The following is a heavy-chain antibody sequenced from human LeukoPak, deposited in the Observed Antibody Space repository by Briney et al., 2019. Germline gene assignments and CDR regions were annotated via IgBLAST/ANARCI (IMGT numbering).Heavy chain of an antibody. V-gene: IGHV1-69*05. CDR1: GYTFTSYG. J-gene: IGHJ4*02. CDR2: IIPIFGTA. CDR3: ARGSSVSPVDY. Sequence: SVKVSCKASGYTFTSYGISWVRQAPGQGLEWMGGIIPIFGTANYAQKFQGRVTITRNTSISTAYMELSSLRSEDTAVYYCARGSSVSPVDYWGQGTLVTVSS. D-gene: IGHD2-8*01.